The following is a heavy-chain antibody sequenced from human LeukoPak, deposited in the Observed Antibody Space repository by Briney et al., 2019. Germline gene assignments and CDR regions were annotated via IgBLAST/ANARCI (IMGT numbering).Heavy chain of an antibody. CDR1: GFTFSSYA. D-gene: IGHD6-13*01. Sequence: GGSLRLSCAASGFTFSSYAMSWVRQAPGKGLEWVSAISGSGGSTYYADSVKGRFTISRDNSKNTLFLQMNSLRVEDMGVYYCARDKSSYSSSWHRFFDYWGQGTLVTVSA. J-gene: IGHJ4*02. CDR2: ISGSGGST. V-gene: IGHV3-23*01. CDR3: ARDKSSYSSSWHRFFDY.